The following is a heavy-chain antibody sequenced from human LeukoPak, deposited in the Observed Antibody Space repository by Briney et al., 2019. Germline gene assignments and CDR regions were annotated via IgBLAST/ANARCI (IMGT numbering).Heavy chain of an antibody. Sequence: GGSLRLSCAASGFSFSNHWMCWVRQAPGKGLEWVASIKQDGYEIYYVDSVKGRFTISRDNAKNSLYLQMNSLRAEDTAVYYCARGRVSAVYYWGQGTLVTVSS. CDR2: IKQDGYEI. V-gene: IGHV3-7*04. CDR1: GFSFSNHW. CDR3: ARGRVSAVYY. J-gene: IGHJ4*02.